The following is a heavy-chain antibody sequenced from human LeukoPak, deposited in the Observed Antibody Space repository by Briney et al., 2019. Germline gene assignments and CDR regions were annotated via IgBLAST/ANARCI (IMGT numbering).Heavy chain of an antibody. J-gene: IGHJ4*02. Sequence: GRSLRLSCAASGFTFSSHAMHWVRQAPGKGLEWVAVISYDGSNKNYVDSVKGRFTVSRDNSKNTLDLQMNSLRAEDSAVYYCARDMNGRYQIDYWGQGTLATVSS. CDR3: ARDMNGRYQIDY. V-gene: IGHV3-30-3*01. D-gene: IGHD1-26*01. CDR1: GFTFSSHA. CDR2: ISYDGSNK.